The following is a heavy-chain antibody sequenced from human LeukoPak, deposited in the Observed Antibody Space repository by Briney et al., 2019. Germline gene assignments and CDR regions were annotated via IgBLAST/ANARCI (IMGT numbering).Heavy chain of an antibody. J-gene: IGHJ6*02. D-gene: IGHD1-26*01. V-gene: IGHV3-33*01. Sequence: GGYLRLSCAASGFTFSSYGMHWVRQAPGKGLEWVAVIWYDGSNKYYADSVKGRFTISRDNSKNTLYLQMNSLRAEDMAVYYCARALGELLAQSGMDVWGQGTTVTVSS. CDR3: ARALGELLAQSGMDV. CDR2: IWYDGSNK. CDR1: GFTFSSYG.